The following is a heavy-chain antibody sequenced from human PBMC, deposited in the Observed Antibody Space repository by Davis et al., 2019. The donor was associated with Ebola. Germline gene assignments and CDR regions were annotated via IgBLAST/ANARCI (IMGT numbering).Heavy chain of an antibody. Sequence: GESLKISCAASGFTFSSYGMHWVRQAPGKGLEWVAVISYDGSNKYYADSVKGRFTISRDNAKNSLYLQMNSLRAEDTAVYYCARRYCSGGSCFNAFDIWGQGTMVTVSS. V-gene: IGHV3-30*03. D-gene: IGHD2-15*01. CDR1: GFTFSSYG. CDR2: ISYDGSNK. CDR3: ARRYCSGGSCFNAFDI. J-gene: IGHJ3*02.